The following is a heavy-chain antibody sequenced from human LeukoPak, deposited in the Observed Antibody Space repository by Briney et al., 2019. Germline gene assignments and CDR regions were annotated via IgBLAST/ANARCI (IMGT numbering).Heavy chain of an antibody. D-gene: IGHD1-26*01. CDR2: ISYDGSNK. CDR3: AKDRQWGFFDY. V-gene: IGHV3-30*18. J-gene: IGHJ4*02. Sequence: GGSLRLSCAASGCTFSSYGRHWVRQAPGKGLEWVAVISYDGSNKYYADSVKGRFTISRDNSKNTLYLQMNSLRAEDTAVYYCAKDRQWGFFDYWGQGTLVAVSS. CDR1: GCTFSSYG.